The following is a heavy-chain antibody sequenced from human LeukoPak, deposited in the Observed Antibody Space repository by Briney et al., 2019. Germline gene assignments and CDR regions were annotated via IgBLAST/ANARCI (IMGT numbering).Heavy chain of an antibody. Sequence: GGSLRLSCAASGFTFSSYAMSWVRQAPGKGLEWVSAISGSGGRTYYADSVKGRFTISRDNSKNTLYLQMNSLRAEDTAVYYCAKDEDGGNSRGYPDWYYFDYWGQGTLVTVSS. CDR2: ISGSGGRT. D-gene: IGHD4-23*01. V-gene: IGHV3-23*01. J-gene: IGHJ4*02. CDR1: GFTFSSYA. CDR3: AKDEDGGNSRGYPDWYYFDY.